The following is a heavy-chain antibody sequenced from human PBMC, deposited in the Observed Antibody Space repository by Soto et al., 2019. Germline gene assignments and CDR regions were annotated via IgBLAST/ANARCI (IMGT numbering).Heavy chain of an antibody. V-gene: IGHV1-46*01. D-gene: IGHD3-9*01. J-gene: IGHJ4*02. CDR2: INPSGGST. CDR3: AREVLRYFDWLSTYFDY. Sequence: QVQLVQSGAEVKKPGASVKASCKASGYTFTSYYMHWVRQAPGQGLEWMGIINPSGGSTSYAQKFQGRVTMTRDTSTSTVYMELSSLRSEDTAVYYCAREVLRYFDWLSTYFDYWGQGTLVTVSS. CDR1: GYTFTSYY.